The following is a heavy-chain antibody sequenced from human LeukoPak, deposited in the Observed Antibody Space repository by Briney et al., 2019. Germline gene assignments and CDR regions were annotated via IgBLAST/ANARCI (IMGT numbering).Heavy chain of an antibody. Sequence: PSETLSLTCTVSGGSISSGDYYWSWIRQPAGKGLEWIGRIYTSGSTTYNPSLKSRVNISGDTSENQFSLRLSSVTAADTAVYYCARASYSYDISGWVPFDYWGQGTLVTVSS. CDR3: ARASYSYDISGWVPFDY. CDR2: IYTSGST. J-gene: IGHJ4*02. CDR1: GGSISSGDYY. V-gene: IGHV4-61*02. D-gene: IGHD3-22*01.